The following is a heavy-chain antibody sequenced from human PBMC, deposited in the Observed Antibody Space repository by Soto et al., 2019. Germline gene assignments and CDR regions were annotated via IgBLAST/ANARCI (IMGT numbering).Heavy chain of an antibody. D-gene: IGHD2-2*01. J-gene: IGHJ6*02. V-gene: IGHV4-39*01. Sequence: KLAETLSLTCTVSGGSISSSSYYWGWIRQPPGKGLEWIGSIYYSGSTYYNPSLKSRVTISVDTSKNQFSLKLSSVTAADTAVYYCESPDCSSTSCFLLGLGTYYGMYARGQGNTLPVS. CDR3: ESPDCSSTSCFLLGLGTYYGMYA. CDR2: IYYSGST. CDR1: GGSISSSSYY.